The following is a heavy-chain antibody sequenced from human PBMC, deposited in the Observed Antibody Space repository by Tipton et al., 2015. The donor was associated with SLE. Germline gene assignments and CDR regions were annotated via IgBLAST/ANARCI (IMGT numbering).Heavy chain of an antibody. D-gene: IGHD5-24*01. CDR3: ARQRGRWGYYFDF. CDR2: IYPGDSDT. J-gene: IGHJ4*02. CDR1: GYSFTSYW. Sequence: QLVQSGAEVKKPGESLRISCKGSGYSFTSYWIGWVRQVPGKGLEWMGVIYPGDSDTRYSPSFQGQVIISADNSINTAHLHWSNLKASDTAMYYCARQRGRWGYYFDFWGQGALVTVSS. V-gene: IGHV5-51*01.